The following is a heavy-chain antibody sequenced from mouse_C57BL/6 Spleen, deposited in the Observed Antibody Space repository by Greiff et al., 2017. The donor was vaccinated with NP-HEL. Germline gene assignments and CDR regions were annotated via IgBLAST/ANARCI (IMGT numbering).Heavy chain of an antibody. Sequence: QVQLKQSGAELMKPGASVKLSCKATGYTFTGYWIEWVKQRPGHGLEWIAEILPGRGSTNYNEKFKGKATFTADTSSNTAYMQLSSLTTEDSAIYYCARGGYYYGSSSYYSLDYWGQGTSVTVSS. CDR1: GYTFTGYW. CDR3: ARGGYYYGSSSYYSLDY. V-gene: IGHV1-9*01. J-gene: IGHJ4*01. CDR2: ILPGRGST. D-gene: IGHD1-1*01.